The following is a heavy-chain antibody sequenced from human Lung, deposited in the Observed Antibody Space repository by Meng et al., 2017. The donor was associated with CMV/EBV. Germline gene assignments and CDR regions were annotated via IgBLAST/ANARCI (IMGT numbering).Heavy chain of an antibody. Sequence: SETLSLXXTVSGHPITTYYWSWIRQPPGKGLEWIGYIYYSGSTNYNPSLRSRVSISVDTSKNQFSLELSSVTAADTAIYYCARDRAAIEYYYYVMDVWGHGXTVTVSS. D-gene: IGHD2-2*01. CDR1: GHPITTYY. J-gene: IGHJ6*02. CDR3: ARDRAAIEYYYYVMDV. V-gene: IGHV4-59*01. CDR2: IYYSGST.